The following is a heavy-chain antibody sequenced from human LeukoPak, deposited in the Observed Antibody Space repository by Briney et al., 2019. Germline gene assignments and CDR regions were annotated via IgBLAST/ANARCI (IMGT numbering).Heavy chain of an antibody. CDR2: ISYDGRNE. Sequence: GGSLRLSCAASGFAFSSYAMHWVRQAPGKGLEWVAVISYDGRNEYYADSVKGRFTISRDNSKNTLYLQMNSLRAEDTAVYYCARTLGYCSGGSCYALDAFDIWGQGTLVTVSS. D-gene: IGHD2-15*01. V-gene: IGHV3-30*04. CDR3: ARTLGYCSGGSCYALDAFDI. CDR1: GFAFSSYA. J-gene: IGHJ3*02.